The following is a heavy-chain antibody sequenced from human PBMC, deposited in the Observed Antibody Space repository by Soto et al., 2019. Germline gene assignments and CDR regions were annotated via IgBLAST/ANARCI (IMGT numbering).Heavy chain of an antibody. V-gene: IGHV1-69*13. Sequence: SVKVSCKASGGTFSSYAISWVRQAPGQGLEWMGGIIPIFGTANYAQKFQGRVTITADESTSAAYMELSSLRSEDTAVYYCAREGYSSGWKYYYGMDVWGQGTTVTVSS. D-gene: IGHD6-19*01. CDR3: AREGYSSGWKYYYGMDV. CDR1: GGTFSSYA. CDR2: IIPIFGTA. J-gene: IGHJ6*02.